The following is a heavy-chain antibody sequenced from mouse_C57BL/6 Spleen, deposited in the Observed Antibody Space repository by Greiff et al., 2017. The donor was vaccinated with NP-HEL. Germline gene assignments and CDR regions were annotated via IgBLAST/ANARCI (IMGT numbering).Heavy chain of an antibody. CDR2: IFPGSGST. CDR3: ARGEDYYGSSYGFDY. CDR1: GYTFTDYY. V-gene: IGHV1-75*01. Sequence: QVQLQQSGPELVKPGASVKISCKASGYTFTDYYINWVKQRPGQGLEWIGWIFPGSGSTYYTEKFKGKATLTVDKSSSTAYMLLISLTSENSAVYFCARGEDYYGSSYGFDYWGQGTTLTVSS. J-gene: IGHJ2*01. D-gene: IGHD1-1*01.